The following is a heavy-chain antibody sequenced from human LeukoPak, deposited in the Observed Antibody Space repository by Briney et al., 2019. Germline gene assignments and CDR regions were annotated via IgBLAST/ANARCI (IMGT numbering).Heavy chain of an antibody. CDR2: INPNSGGT. J-gene: IGHJ3*02. V-gene: IGHV1-2*02. Sequence: ASVKVSCKASGYTFTGYYMHWVRQAPGQGLEWMGWINPNSGGTNYAQKFQGRVTMTRDTSISTAYMELSRLRSDDTAVYHCARDLDYGDCRGSAFDIWGQGTMVTVSS. D-gene: IGHD4-17*01. CDR3: ARDLDYGDCRGSAFDI. CDR1: GYTFTGYY.